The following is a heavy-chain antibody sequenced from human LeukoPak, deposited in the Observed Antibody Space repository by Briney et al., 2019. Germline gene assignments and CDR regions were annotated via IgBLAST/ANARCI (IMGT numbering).Heavy chain of an antibody. V-gene: IGHV4-59*01. CDR1: GGSISSYY. CDR2: IYYSGST. Sequence: SETLSLTCTVSGGSISSYYWSWIRQPPGKGLEWIGYIYYSGSTNYNPSLKSRVTISVDTSKNQFSLKLSSVTAADTALYYCARGLSSPNWLDPWGQGTLVTVSS. J-gene: IGHJ5*02. D-gene: IGHD6-13*01. CDR3: ARGLSSPNWLDP.